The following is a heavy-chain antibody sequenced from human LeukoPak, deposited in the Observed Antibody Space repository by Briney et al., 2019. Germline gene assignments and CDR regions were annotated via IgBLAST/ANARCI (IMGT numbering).Heavy chain of an antibody. CDR2: IYSDGST. CDR3: ARGYSSGWFLYFDC. CDR1: GFTFSSNY. Sequence: PGGSLRLSCAASGFTFSSNYMTWVRQAPGKGLEWVSVIYSDGSTYYADSVKGRFTISRDHFKTALSLQMNRLRAADTAVYSCARGYSSGWFLYFDCWGQGTLVTVSS. V-gene: IGHV3-53*01. J-gene: IGHJ4*02. D-gene: IGHD6-19*01.